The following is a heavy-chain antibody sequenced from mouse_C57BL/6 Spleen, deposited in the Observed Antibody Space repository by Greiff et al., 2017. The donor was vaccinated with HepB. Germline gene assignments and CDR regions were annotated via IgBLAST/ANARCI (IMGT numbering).Heavy chain of an antibody. CDR1: GYTFTSYW. V-gene: IGHV1-50*01. Sequence: QVQLKQPGAELVKPGASVKLSCKASGYTFTSYWMQWVKQRPGQGLEWIGEIDPSDSYTNYNQKFKGKATLTVDTSSSTAYMQLSSLTSEDSAVYYCARRGITTVVVDYWGQGTTLTVSS. CDR2: IDPSDSYT. CDR3: ARRGITTVVVDY. D-gene: IGHD1-1*01. J-gene: IGHJ2*01.